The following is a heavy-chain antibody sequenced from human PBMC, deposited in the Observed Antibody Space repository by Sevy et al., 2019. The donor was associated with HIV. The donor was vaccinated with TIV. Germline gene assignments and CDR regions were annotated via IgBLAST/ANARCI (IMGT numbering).Heavy chain of an antibody. CDR2: ISAYNGNT. J-gene: IGHJ6*02. CDR3: ARDSIHPKYYYYGMDV. V-gene: IGHV1-18*01. Sequence: ASVKVFCKASGYTFTSYGISWVRQAPGQGLEWMGWISAYNGNTNYAQKLQGRVTMTTDTSTSTAYMELRSLRSDDTAVYYCARDSIHPKYYYYGMDVWGQGTTVTVSS. CDR1: GYTFTSYG.